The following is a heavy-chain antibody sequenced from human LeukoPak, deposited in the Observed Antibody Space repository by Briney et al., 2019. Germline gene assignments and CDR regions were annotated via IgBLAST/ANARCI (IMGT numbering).Heavy chain of an antibody. Sequence: PGGSLRLSCAASGFTFSRYWMHWVRQAPGKGLVWVSCIKSDGSSTSTADSAKGRFTICRDNAKNTVYLQMNSLRAEDTAVYYCVRDNRSYNFDYWGQGTLVTVSS. V-gene: IGHV3-74*01. CDR2: IKSDGSST. CDR3: VRDNRSYNFDY. J-gene: IGHJ4*02. CDR1: GFTFSRYW. D-gene: IGHD1-26*01.